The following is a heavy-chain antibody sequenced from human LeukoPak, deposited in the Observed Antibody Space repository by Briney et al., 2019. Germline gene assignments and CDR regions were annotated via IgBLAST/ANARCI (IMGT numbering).Heavy chain of an antibody. V-gene: IGHV3-30-3*01. D-gene: IGHD2-8*01. J-gene: IGHJ3*02. CDR1: GFTFSSYD. Sequence: PGGSLRLSCAASGFTFSSYDMHWVRQAPGKGLEWVALISSDGSNKLYADSVKGRFTISRDNSKNTLYLQLNSLRLEDTAVYFCVRDLHGPFDIWGQGTMVTVSS. CDR2: ISSDGSNK. CDR3: VRDLHGPFDI.